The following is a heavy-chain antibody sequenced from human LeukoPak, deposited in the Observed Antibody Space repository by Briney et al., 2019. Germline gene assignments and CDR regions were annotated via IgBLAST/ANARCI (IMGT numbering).Heavy chain of an antibody. D-gene: IGHD3-22*01. CDR2: INPNSGNT. CDR1: GYTFTGYY. V-gene: IGHV1-8*02. Sequence: ASVKVSCKASGYTFTGYYMHWVRQAPGQGLEWMGRINPNSGNTGYAQKFQGRVAMTRNTSISTAYMELSSLRSEDTAVYYCARSTGYYYDSRNDYWGQGTLVTVSS. CDR3: ARSTGYYYDSRNDY. J-gene: IGHJ4*02.